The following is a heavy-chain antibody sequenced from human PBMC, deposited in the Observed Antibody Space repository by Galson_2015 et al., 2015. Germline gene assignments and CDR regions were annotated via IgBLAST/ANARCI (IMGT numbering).Heavy chain of an antibody. Sequence: QSGAEVKKPGESLTISCTASGYSFSNYWIGWVRQKPGKGLEWMGIIYPSDSDTRYSPSFQGQVTISADKSISTAYVQWSSLKASDTAIYYCARQGVGAAEDYWGQGTLVTVSS. J-gene: IGHJ4*02. V-gene: IGHV5-51*01. CDR3: ARQGVGAAEDY. CDR2: IYPSDSDT. CDR1: GYSFSNYW. D-gene: IGHD6-13*01.